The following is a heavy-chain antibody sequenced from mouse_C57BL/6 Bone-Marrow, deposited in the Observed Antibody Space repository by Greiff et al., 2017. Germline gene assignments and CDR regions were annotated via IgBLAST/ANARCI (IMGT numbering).Heavy chain of an antibody. CDR2: IYPRSGNT. CDR1: GYTFTSYG. J-gene: IGHJ1*03. D-gene: IGHD1-1*01. Sequence: QVQLQQSGAELARPGASVKLSCKASGYTFTSYGISWVKQRTGQGLEWIGEIYPRSGNTYYNEKFKGKATLTADKSSSTAYMELRSLTSEDSAVYFCARFFYYYGSSYPCVWGTGTTVTVSS. CDR3: ARFFYYYGSSYPCV. V-gene: IGHV1-81*01.